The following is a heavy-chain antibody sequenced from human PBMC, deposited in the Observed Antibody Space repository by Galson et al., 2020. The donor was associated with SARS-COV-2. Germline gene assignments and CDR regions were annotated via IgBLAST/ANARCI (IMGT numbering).Heavy chain of an antibody. J-gene: IGHJ5*02. V-gene: IGHV3-30*04. Sequence: GESLNISCAASGFTFSSYAMHWVRQAPGKGLEWVAVISYDGSNKYYADSVKGRFTISRDNSKNTLYLQMNSLRAEDTAVYYCAREIVVALNWFDPWGQGTLVTVSS. D-gene: IGHD3-22*01. CDR3: AREIVVALNWFDP. CDR1: GFTFSSYA. CDR2: ISYDGSNK.